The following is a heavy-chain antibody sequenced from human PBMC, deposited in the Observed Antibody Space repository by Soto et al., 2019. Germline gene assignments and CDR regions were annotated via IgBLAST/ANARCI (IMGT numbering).Heavy chain of an antibody. CDR1: GGSISSRGHY. D-gene: IGHD3-9*01. Sequence: QVQLQESGPGLVKPSQTLSLTCTVSGGSISSRGHYWTWIRQHPGKGLDWIGYIYHSGSTYYNPSLKSRVTISIDTSKNQFSLRLNSVTAADTAVYYCARQGILTGYSIDNWGQGTLVTVSS. J-gene: IGHJ4*02. V-gene: IGHV4-31*03. CDR3: ARQGILTGYSIDN. CDR2: IYHSGST.